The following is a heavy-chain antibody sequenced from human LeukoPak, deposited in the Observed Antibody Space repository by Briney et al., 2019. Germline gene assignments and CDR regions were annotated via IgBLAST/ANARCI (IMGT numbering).Heavy chain of an antibody. Sequence: ASVKVSCKASGYTFTGYYMHWVRQAPGQGLEWMGWINPNSGGTNYAQKFQGWVTMTRDTSISTAYMELSRLRSDDTAVYYCARMDISGTRFGKPKYYFDYWGQGTLVTVSS. V-gene: IGHV1-2*04. J-gene: IGHJ4*02. D-gene: IGHD2-2*03. CDR3: ARMDISGTRFGKPKYYFDY. CDR2: INPNSGGT. CDR1: GYTFTGYY.